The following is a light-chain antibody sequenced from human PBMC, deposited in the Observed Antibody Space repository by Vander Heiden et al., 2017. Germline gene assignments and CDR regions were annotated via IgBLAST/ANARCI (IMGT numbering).Light chain of an antibody. J-gene: IGKJ5*01. CDR2: AAS. CDR3: QQLNSYPQNT. Sequence: DIQLTQYPTFLSASVGDRVTIPCRASQAINSYLAWYQQKPGKAPKLLIYAASTLQSGVPARFSGSGSGTEFTITISSLQPEDFATYYCQQLNSYPQNTFGQGTRLEIK. V-gene: IGKV1-9*01. CDR1: QAINSY.